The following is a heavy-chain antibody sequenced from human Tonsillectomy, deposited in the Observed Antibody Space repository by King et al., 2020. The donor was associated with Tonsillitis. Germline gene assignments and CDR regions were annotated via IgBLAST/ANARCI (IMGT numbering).Heavy chain of an antibody. CDR3: AGDISTYYDFWSGYYRRGFDY. J-gene: IGHJ4*02. Sequence: VQLVESGGGLVQPGGSLRLSCAASGFTFSSYSMNWVRQAPGKGLEWVSYISSSSSTIYYAASVKGRFTISRDNAKNSLYLQMNSLRAEDTAVYYCAGDISTYYDFWSGYYRRGFDYWGQGTLVTVSS. V-gene: IGHV3-48*01. CDR2: ISSSSSTI. CDR1: GFTFSSYS. D-gene: IGHD3-3*01.